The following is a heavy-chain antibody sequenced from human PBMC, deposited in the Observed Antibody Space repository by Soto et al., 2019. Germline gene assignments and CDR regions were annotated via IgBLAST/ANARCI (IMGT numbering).Heavy chain of an antibody. J-gene: IGHJ4*01. CDR2: IFHSGNA. CDR1: GGSMRSVY. V-gene: IGHV4-59*01. CDR3: ARAHAPTLPFDY. D-gene: IGHD2-15*01. Sequence: SETLSLTCTVSGGSMRSVYWSWIRQPPGKRLEWIGFIFHSGNAKYNPSLKSRVTISIDTSKSQFSLSLDSVTAADTAVYFCARAHAPTLPFDYWGLGTLVTVSS.